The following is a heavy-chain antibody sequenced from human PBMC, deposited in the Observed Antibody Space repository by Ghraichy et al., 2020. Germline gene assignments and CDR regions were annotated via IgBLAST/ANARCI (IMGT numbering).Heavy chain of an antibody. CDR1: GFTFSTFA. V-gene: IGHV3-23*01. J-gene: IGHJ5*02. D-gene: IGHD3-22*01. Sequence: GGSLRLSCAASGFTFSTFAMSWVRQAPGKGLEWVSTIRDSGATTYYADSVKGRFTISRDNSKNTLYLQMNSLRAEDTAVYFCAKVARGQVYYDSSVFAGWFDPWGQGTLVTVSS. CDR2: IRDSGATT. CDR3: AKVARGQVYYDSSVFAGWFDP.